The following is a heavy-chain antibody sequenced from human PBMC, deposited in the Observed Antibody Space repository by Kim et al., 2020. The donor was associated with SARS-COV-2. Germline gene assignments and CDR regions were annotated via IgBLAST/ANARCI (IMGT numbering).Heavy chain of an antibody. CDR1: GGSISSSSYC. J-gene: IGHJ4*02. D-gene: IGHD3-10*01. CDR2: IYYSGST. CDR3: ARAPYYYAEYYFDY. V-gene: IGHV4-39*01. Sequence: SETLSLTCTVSGGSISSSSYCWGWIRQPPGKGLEWIGTIYYSGSTYYNPSLKSRVTISVDTSKNQFSLKLSSVTAADTAVYYCARAPYYYAEYYFDYWGWGTLLTVS.